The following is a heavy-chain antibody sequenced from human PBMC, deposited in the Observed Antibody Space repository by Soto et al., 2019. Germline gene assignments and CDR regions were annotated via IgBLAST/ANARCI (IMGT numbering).Heavy chain of an antibody. J-gene: IGHJ6*02. CDR2: ISYDGSNK. CDR3: AKPIPIITGTTELVPARTKEYGMDV. Sequence: QVQLVESGGGVVQPGRSLRLSCAASGFTFSSYGMHWVRQAPGKGLEWVAVISYDGSNKYYADSVKGRFTISRDNSKNTLYLQMNSLRAEDTAVYYCAKPIPIITGTTELVPARTKEYGMDVWGQGTTVTVSS. CDR1: GFTFSSYG. D-gene: IGHD1-7*01. V-gene: IGHV3-30*18.